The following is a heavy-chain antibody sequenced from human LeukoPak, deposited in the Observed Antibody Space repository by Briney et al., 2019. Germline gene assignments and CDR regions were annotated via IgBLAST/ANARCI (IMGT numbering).Heavy chain of an antibody. CDR2: INRSGST. V-gene: IGHV4-34*01. J-gene: IGHJ6*03. D-gene: IGHD6-25*01. CDR3: ARIASGTYYYYYYMDV. Sequence: SETLSLTCAVYGGSFSGYYWSWIRQPPGKGLEWIGEINRSGSTNYNPSLKSRVTISVDTSKNQFSLKLSSVTAADTAVYYCARIASGTYYYYYYMDVWGKGTTVTISS. CDR1: GGSFSGYY.